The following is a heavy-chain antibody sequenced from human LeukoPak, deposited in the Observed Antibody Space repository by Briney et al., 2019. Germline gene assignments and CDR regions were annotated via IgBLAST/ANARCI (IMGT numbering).Heavy chain of an antibody. CDR1: GGSISSYY. J-gene: IGHJ4*02. V-gene: IGHV4-59*01. CDR2: IYYSGST. D-gene: IGHD3-10*01. CDR3: ARETRGVNDY. Sequence: PSETLSLTCTVSGGSISSYYWSWIRQPPGKGLEWIGYIYYSGSTNYNPSHKSRVTISVDTSKNQFSLKLSSVTAADTAVYYCARETRGVNDYWGQGTLVTVSS.